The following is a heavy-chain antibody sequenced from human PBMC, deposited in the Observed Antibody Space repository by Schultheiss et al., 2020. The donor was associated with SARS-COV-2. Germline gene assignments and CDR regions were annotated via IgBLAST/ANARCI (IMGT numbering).Heavy chain of an antibody. CDR3: AAELGNDAFDI. CDR2: INPNSGGT. V-gene: IGHV1-2*02. J-gene: IGHJ3*02. Sequence: ASVKVSCKASGYTFTGYYMHWVRQAPGQGLEWMGWINPNSGGTNYAQKFQGRVTMTRDTSTSTVYMELSSLRSEDTAVYYCAAELGNDAFDIWGQGTMVTVSS. D-gene: IGHD7-27*01. CDR1: GYTFTGYY.